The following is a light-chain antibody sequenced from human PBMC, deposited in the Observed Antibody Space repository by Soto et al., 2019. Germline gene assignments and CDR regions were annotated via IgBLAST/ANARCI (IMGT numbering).Light chain of an antibody. Sequence: QSVLTQPPSVSAAPGQKVTISCAGSSSNIGNNSVSWYQQLPGTAPKLLIYDNNKRPSGIPDRFSGSKSGTSATLGITGLQTGEEPDYHCGTWDNSLSAGVFGGGTKLTVL. CDR1: SSNIGNNS. CDR3: GTWDNSLSAGV. V-gene: IGLV1-51*01. J-gene: IGLJ2*01. CDR2: DNN.